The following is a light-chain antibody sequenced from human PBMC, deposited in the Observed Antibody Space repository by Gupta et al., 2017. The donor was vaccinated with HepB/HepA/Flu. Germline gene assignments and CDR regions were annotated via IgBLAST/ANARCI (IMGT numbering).Light chain of an antibody. CDR3: QTWGTAIHWT. CDR1: SPHSTYA. CDR2: VTSDGGH. Sequence: QLVLTQSPSASASLGASVNFTCPLSSPHSTYALAWHQQQPEEGFRYLMRVTSDGGHTKGDGIPDRFSGSSFGAERYLTISSLQPEDDGDYYCQTWGTAIHWTFGGGTKLTVL. V-gene: IGLV4-69*01. J-gene: IGLJ2*01.